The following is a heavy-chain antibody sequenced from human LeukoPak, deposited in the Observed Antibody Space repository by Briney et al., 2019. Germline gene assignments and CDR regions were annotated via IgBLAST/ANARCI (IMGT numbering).Heavy chain of an antibody. V-gene: IGHV4-34*01. CDR1: GGSFSGYC. J-gene: IGHJ4*02. CDR3: ARSSIYYDSSGYRI. D-gene: IGHD3-22*01. CDR2: INHSGTT. Sequence: PSETLSLTCAVYGGSFSGYCWSWIRQPPGKGLKWIGEINHSGTTNYNPSLKSRVTISVDTSKNQFSLKLSSVTAADTAVYYCARSSIYYDSSGYRIWGQGTLVTVSS.